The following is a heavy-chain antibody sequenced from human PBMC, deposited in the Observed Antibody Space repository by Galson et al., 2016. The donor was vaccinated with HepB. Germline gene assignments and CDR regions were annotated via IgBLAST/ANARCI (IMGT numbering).Heavy chain of an antibody. Sequence: SLRLSCATSGFTFTSYAMSWVRQAPGKGLEWVSGISGSGGSTYYADSVKGRFTISRDNSKKTLHLQMNSLRGEDTAVYYCAIGFTYSDILTGFFHWGQGTLVTVSS. D-gene: IGHD3-9*01. J-gene: IGHJ4*02. CDR2: ISGSGGST. V-gene: IGHV3-23*01. CDR1: GFTFTSYA. CDR3: AIGFTYSDILTGFFH.